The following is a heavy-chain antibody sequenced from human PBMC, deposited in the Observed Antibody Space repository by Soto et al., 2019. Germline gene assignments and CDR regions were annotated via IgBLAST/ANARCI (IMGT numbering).Heavy chain of an antibody. D-gene: IGHD2-2*01. V-gene: IGHV3-53*01. J-gene: IGHJ4*02. CDR2: LYTGGST. CDR1: GFSVTSNY. Sequence: EVQLVESGGGLIQPGVSLRLSCVASGFSVTSNYMTWVRQAPGKGLEWVSILYTGGSTYYSDSVKGRSTISRDTPKNTVFLLLNSLRAEDTAIYYCARATRYFGSFDAWGQGTLVSVAS. CDR3: ARATRYFGSFDA.